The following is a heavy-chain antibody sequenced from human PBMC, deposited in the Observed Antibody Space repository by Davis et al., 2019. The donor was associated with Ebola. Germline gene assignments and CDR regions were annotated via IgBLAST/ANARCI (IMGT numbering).Heavy chain of an antibody. CDR3: TTTLWCTPRTSCQGGDDY. D-gene: IGHD2-2*01. J-gene: IGHJ4*02. V-gene: IGHV3-73*01. CDR1: GFTFSSSA. CDR2: IRSKANSYAT. Sequence: GESLKISCAASGFTFSSSAMHWVRQASGKGLEWVGRIRSKANSYATAYAASVKGRFTISRDNSKNTAYLQMNSLKTEDTAVYYCTTTLWCTPRTSCQGGDDYWGQGTLVTVSS.